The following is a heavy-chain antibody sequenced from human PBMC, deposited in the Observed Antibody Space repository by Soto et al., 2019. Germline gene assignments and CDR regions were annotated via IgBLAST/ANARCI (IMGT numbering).Heavy chain of an antibody. CDR2: ISGSGGSL. CDR3: AKGSIEYSASIDY. Sequence: GGSLRLSCEASGFSFSSYAMIWVRQAPGKGLEWVSVISGSGGSLYFADSVKGRFTISRDNSKNMLYLEMRSPRYEDMAIYFCAKGSIEYSASIDYWAQGTLDIVSS. V-gene: IGHV3-23*01. CDR1: GFSFSSYA. J-gene: IGHJ4*02. D-gene: IGHD4-4*01.